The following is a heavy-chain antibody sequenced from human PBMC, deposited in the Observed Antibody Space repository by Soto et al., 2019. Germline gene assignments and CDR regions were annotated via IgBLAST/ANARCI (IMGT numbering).Heavy chain of an antibody. J-gene: IGHJ3*02. Sequence: GGSLRLSCAASGFTFSSYSMNSVRQAQGKGLEWVSYISSSSSTIYYADSVKGRFTISRDNAKNSLYLQMNSLRDEDTAVYYCARDRTVAASYAFDIWGQGTMVTVSS. D-gene: IGHD6-19*01. CDR1: GFTFSSYS. CDR3: ARDRTVAASYAFDI. CDR2: ISSSSSTI. V-gene: IGHV3-48*02.